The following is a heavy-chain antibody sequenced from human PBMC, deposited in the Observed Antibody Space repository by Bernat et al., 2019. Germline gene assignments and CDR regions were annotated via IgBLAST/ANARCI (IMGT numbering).Heavy chain of an antibody. CDR2: VIPILDIT. CDR3: AGRTTAVTGYLDY. D-gene: IGHD4-23*01. J-gene: IGHJ4*02. V-gene: IGHV1-69*04. Sequence: QVQLVQSGAEVKKPGSSVKVSCKASGGTFSSYAINWVRQAPGQGLEGMGRVIPILDITNYAQKFQGRGTISADKSTSTAYMELSSLRSEDTAVYYCAGRTTAVTGYLDYWGQGTLVTVSS. CDR1: GGTFSSYA.